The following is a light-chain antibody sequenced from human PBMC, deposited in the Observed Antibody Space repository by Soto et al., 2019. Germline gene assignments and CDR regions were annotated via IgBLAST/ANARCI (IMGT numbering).Light chain of an antibody. V-gene: IGKV4-1*01. CDR1: QSVLYNSNNKNC. CDR3: QQYYSTPPT. CDR2: WAS. Sequence: DIVMTQSPDSRAVSLGERATINCKSSQSVLYNSNNKNCLAWYQQKPGQPPILLISWASTRESGVPDRFSGSGSGTDFTLTISSLQAEDVAVYYCQQYYSTPPTFGQGTKVEIK. J-gene: IGKJ1*01.